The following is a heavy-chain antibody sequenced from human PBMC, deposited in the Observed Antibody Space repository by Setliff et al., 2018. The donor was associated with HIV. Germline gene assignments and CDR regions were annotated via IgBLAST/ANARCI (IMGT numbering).Heavy chain of an antibody. V-gene: IGHV3-30-3*01. CDR1: GFIFSSYA. CDR2: ISYEGSRK. Sequence: GGSLRLSCAASGFIFSSYAMHWVRQTPGKGLEWVAFISYEGSRKNYADSVKGRFTISRDNAKNMLYLQMNSLRPEDTAVYYCAKRLAGSNTWYHFDTWGQGTLVTVSS. CDR3: AKRLAGSNTWYHFDT. J-gene: IGHJ4*02. D-gene: IGHD6-13*01.